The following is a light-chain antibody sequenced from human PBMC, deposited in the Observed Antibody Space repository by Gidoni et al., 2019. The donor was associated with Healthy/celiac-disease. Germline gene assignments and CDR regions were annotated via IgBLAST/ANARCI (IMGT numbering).Light chain of an antibody. V-gene: IGKV3-11*01. J-gene: IGKJ4*01. Sequence: DIVLTQSPATLSLSPGEGATLSCRASQSVSSYLAWYQQKPGQAPRLLIYDASNRATGIPARFSGSGSGTDFTLTISSLEPEDFAVYYCQQRSNWPQLTFGGGTKVEIK. CDR1: QSVSSY. CDR2: DAS. CDR3: QQRSNWPQLT.